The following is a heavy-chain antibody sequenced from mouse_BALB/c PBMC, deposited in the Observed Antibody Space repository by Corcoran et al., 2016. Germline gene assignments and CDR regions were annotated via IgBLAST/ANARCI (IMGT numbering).Heavy chain of an antibody. V-gene: IGHV1-9*01. D-gene: IGHD1-1*01. Sequence: VQLQQSGPELMKPGASVKISCKATGYTFTSYWIEWVKQRPGHGLEWIGEILPGSGSTNYNEKFKGKATLTADTSSNTAYMQLSSLTSEDSAVYSCAISDGSCRTWFAYWGQGTLVTVSA. CDR2: ILPGSGST. CDR1: GYTFTSYW. J-gene: IGHJ3*01. CDR3: AISDGSCRTWFAY.